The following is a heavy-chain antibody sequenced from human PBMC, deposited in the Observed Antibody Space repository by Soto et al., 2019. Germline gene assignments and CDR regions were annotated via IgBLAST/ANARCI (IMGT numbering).Heavy chain of an antibody. D-gene: IGHD2-2*01. CDR2: IYWDDDQ. V-gene: IGHV2-5*02. Sequence: QITLKESGPTLVKPTQTLTLTCTFSGFSLSADGVGVGWIRQPPGKALEWLALIYWDDDQRYSPSLKTRLTSTQETSKDQVVLTMTNMDPGDTATYYCAHAYGGTSWPDDAFDVWGQGTVVTVSS. CDR1: GFSLSADGVG. J-gene: IGHJ3*01. CDR3: AHAYGGTSWPDDAFDV.